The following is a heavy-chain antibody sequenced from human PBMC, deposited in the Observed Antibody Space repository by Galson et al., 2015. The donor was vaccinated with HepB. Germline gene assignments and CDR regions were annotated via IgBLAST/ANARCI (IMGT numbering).Heavy chain of an antibody. CDR2: INPSGGST. D-gene: IGHD2-2*01. Sequence: SVKVSCKASGYTFTSYYMHWVRQAPGQGLEWMGIINPSGGSTSYAQKFQGRVTMTRDTSTSTVYMELSSLRSEDTAVYYCARVGGLSIVVVPAAIMADAFDIWGQGTMVTVSS. CDR3: ARVGGLSIVVVPAAIMADAFDI. V-gene: IGHV1-46*01. J-gene: IGHJ3*02. CDR1: GYTFTSYY.